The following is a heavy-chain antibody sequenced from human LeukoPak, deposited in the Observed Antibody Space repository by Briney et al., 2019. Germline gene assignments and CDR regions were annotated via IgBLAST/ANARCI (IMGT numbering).Heavy chain of an antibody. CDR2: IYDSGST. J-gene: IGHJ4*02. V-gene: IGHV4-59*01. Sequence: SETLSLTCTVSGGSISSYYWSWIRQPPGKGLEWIGYIYDSGSTNYNPSLKSRVTISVDTSKNQFSLKLSSVTAADTAVYYCAREAYDFWSGYFLDYWGQGTLVTVSS. CDR3: AREAYDFWSGYFLDY. D-gene: IGHD3-3*01. CDR1: GGSISSYY.